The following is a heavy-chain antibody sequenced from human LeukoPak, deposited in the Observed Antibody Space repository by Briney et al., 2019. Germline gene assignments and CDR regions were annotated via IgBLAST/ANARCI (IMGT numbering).Heavy chain of an antibody. CDR2: INPNSGGT. CDR3: ARERLKRHYYDSSGQNYYYYGMDV. D-gene: IGHD3-22*01. CDR1: GYTFTVYY. V-gene: IGHV1-2*04. Sequence: ASVNVSCKASGYTFTVYYMHWVRQAPGQGLEWMGWINPNSGGTNYAQKFQGWVTMTRDTSISTAYMELSRLRSDDTAVYYCARERLKRHYYDSSGQNYYYYGMDVWGQGTTVTVSS. J-gene: IGHJ6*02.